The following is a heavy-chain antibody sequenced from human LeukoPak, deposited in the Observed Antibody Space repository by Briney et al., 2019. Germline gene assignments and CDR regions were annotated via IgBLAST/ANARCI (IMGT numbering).Heavy chain of an antibody. D-gene: IGHD3-10*01. CDR1: GYTFTDYY. Sequence: ASVKVSCKTSGYTFTDYYIHWVRQAPGQGLEWMGWINPKSGATSYAQKFQGRVTMTRDTSITTAYLELSSLRSDDTAVYYCARGGNVYGAGRDYFDYWGQGTLVTVSS. V-gene: IGHV1-2*02. J-gene: IGHJ4*02. CDR3: ARGGNVYGAGRDYFDY. CDR2: INPKSGAT.